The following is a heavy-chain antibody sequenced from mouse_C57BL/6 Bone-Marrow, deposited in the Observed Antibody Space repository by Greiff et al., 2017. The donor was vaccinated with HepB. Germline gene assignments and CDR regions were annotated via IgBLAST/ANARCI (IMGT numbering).Heavy chain of an antibody. V-gene: IGHV1-26*01. D-gene: IGHD1-1*01. CDR1: GYTFTDYY. Sequence: VQLQQSDAELVKPGASVKISCKASGYTFTDYYMNWVKQSHGKSLEWIGDINPNNGGTSYNQKFKGKATLTVDKSSSTAYMELRSLTSEDSAVYYCAKSLLPMDYWGQGTSVTVSS. CDR2: INPNNGGT. CDR3: AKSLLPMDY. J-gene: IGHJ4*01.